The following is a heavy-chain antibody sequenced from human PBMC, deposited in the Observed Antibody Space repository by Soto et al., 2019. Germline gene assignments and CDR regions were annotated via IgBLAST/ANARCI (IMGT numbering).Heavy chain of an antibody. V-gene: IGHV4-4*02. Sequence: GKGLEWIGEIYHSGSTNYNPSLKSRVTISVDKSKNQFSLKLRSVTAADTAVYYCARDSNAAGYYDSSGSFDPWGQGTLVTVS. CDR2: IYHSGST. CDR3: ARDSNAAGYYDSSGSFDP. D-gene: IGHD3-22*01. J-gene: IGHJ5*02.